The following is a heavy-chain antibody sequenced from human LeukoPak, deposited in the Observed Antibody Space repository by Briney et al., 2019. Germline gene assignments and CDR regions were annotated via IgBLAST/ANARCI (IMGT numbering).Heavy chain of an antibody. D-gene: IGHD6-19*01. CDR2: INPNSGGT. V-gene: IGHV1-2*02. CDR3: ARYSSGWYFDL. CDR1: GYTFTGYY. Sequence: GASVKVSCKTSGYTFTGYYMHWVRQAPVQGLEWMGWINPNSGGTNYAQKFQGRVTMTRDTSISTAYMELTRLRSDDTAGYYCARYSSGWYFDLWGRGTLVTVSS. J-gene: IGHJ2*01.